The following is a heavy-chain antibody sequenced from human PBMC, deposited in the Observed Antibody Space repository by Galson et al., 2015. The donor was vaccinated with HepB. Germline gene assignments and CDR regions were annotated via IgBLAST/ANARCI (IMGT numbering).Heavy chain of an antibody. Sequence: LRLSCAASGFTFSHYAMHWVRQAPGKGLEWVATISYDGSNKYYADPVRGRFTISRDNSKNTVSLQMNSLSPEATAVYYCARENSGTYYGYFDYWGQGTLVTVS. D-gene: IGHD1-26*01. V-gene: IGHV3-30-3*01. CDR1: GFTFSHYA. J-gene: IGHJ4*02. CDR2: ISYDGSNK. CDR3: ARENSGTYYGYFDY.